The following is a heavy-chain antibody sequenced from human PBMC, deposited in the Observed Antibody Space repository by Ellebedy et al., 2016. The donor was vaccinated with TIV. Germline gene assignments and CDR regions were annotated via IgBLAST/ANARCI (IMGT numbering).Heavy chain of an antibody. CDR2: ITGSGGGT. D-gene: IGHD2-2*02. V-gene: IGHV3-23*01. Sequence: PGGSLRLSCAASGFTFSSYAMSWVRQAPGKGLEWVSAITGSGGGTYYADSVKGRFTISRDNSKNTFYLHMNSLRAEDTALYYCAKGYMSPFDYWGQGNLSPSPQ. CDR3: AKGYMSPFDY. CDR1: GFTFSSYA. J-gene: IGHJ4*02.